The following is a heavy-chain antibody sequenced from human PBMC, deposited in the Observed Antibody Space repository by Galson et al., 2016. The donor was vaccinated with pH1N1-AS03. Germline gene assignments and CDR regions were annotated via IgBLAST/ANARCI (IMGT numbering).Heavy chain of an antibody. CDR1: GFTFSTYT. CDR3: ARDGGYSSGWIDF. V-gene: IGHV3-21*01. CDR2: ISSSSRFI. D-gene: IGHD3-22*01. J-gene: IGHJ4*02. Sequence: SLRLSCAASGFTFSTYTMNWVRQAPGKGLEWVAYISSSSRFIYYADAMQGRFTISKDSPKNSVYLHMNGLRADDTAVYCCARDGGYSSGWIDFWGQGTLVSVSS.